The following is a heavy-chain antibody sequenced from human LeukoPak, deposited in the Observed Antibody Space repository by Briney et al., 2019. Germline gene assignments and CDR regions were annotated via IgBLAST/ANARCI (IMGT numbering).Heavy chain of an antibody. CDR1: GFTVSSNY. V-gene: IGHV3-66*01. J-gene: IGHJ4*02. CDR2: IYSGGST. D-gene: IGHD5-18*01. CDR3: ARDPRYSYGLAVSTA. Sequence: PGGSLRLSCAASGFTVSSNYMSWVRQAPGKGLEWVSVIYSGGSTYYADSVKGRFTISRDNSKNTLYLQMNSLRAEDTAVYYRARDPRYSYGLAVSTAWGQGALVTVSS.